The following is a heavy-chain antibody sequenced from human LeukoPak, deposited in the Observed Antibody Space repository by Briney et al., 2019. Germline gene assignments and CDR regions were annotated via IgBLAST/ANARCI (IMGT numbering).Heavy chain of an antibody. CDR2: INHSGST. V-gene: IGHV4-34*01. CDR3: ARCSGWYKAPRYDY. D-gene: IGHD6-19*01. CDR1: GGSFCGYY. J-gene: IGHJ4*02. Sequence: PPETLSLTCAVYGGSFCGYYWSWIRQPPGKGMEWIGEINHSGSTNYNPSLKSRVTISVDTSKNQFSLKLSSVTAADTAVYYCARCSGWYKAPRYDYWGQGTLVTVSS.